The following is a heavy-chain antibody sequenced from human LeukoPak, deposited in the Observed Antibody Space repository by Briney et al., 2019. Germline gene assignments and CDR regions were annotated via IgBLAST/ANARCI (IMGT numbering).Heavy chain of an antibody. CDR3: ARAVLRFLEWLPYFDY. V-gene: IGHV1-46*01. CDR2: INPSGGST. J-gene: IGHJ4*02. CDR1: GYTFTSYY. D-gene: IGHD3-3*01. Sequence: ASVKVSCKASGYTFTSYYMHWVRQAPGQGLEWMGIINPSGGSTSYAQKFQGRVTMTRDMSTSTVYMELSSLRSEDTAVYYCARAVLRFLEWLPYFDYWGQGTLVTVSS.